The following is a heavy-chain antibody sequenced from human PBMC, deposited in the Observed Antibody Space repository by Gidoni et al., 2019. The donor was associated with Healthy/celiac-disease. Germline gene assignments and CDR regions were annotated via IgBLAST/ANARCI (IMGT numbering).Heavy chain of an antibody. CDR1: SGSISSGGYY. D-gene: IGHD4-17*01. CDR3: ARGQNDYGDFYFDY. CDR2: IYYSGST. J-gene: IGHJ4*02. Sequence: QVQLQESGPGLVKPSQTLSLTCTVSSGSISSGGYYWSWIRQHPGKGLEWIGYIYYSGSTYYNPSLKSRVTISVDTSKNQFSLKLSSVTAADTAVYYCARGQNDYGDFYFDYWGQGTLVTVSS. V-gene: IGHV4-31*03.